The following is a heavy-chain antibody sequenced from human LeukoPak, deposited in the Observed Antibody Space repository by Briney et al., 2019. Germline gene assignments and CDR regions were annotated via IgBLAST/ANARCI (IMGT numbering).Heavy chain of an antibody. V-gene: IGHV3-11*06. J-gene: IGHJ4*02. Sequence: PGGSLRLSCAASGFTFSDYYMGWIRQAPGKGLEWVSYISSRSSYTKYADSVKGRFTISRDNAKNSLHLQMNSLRAEDTAVYYCASSLTPGDGYNSRPFDYWGQGTLVTVSS. CDR2: ISSRSSYT. CDR1: GFTFSDYY. CDR3: ASSLTPGDGYNSRPFDY. D-gene: IGHD5-24*01.